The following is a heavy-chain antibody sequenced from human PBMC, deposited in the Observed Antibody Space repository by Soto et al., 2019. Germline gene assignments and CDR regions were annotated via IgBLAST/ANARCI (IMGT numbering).Heavy chain of an antibody. D-gene: IGHD6-13*01. CDR1: GFTCWGVD. Sequence: GGSLKLSCEASGFTCWGVDMHGVRQPTGKGLEWVSTIGTAGDTYYAVSVKGRFTISRDNAKNSLSLQMNSLRAEDTAVYYCARDLDSSSRAPAQFDYWGQGTLVTVSS. V-gene: IGHV3-13*01. CDR2: IGTAGDT. J-gene: IGHJ4*02. CDR3: ARDLDSSSRAPAQFDY.